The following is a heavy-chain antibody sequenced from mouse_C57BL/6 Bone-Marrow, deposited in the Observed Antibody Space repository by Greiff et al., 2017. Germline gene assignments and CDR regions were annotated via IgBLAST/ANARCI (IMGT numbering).Heavy chain of an antibody. CDR1: GYTFTSYW. CDR2: IYPGSGST. V-gene: IGHV1-55*01. D-gene: IGHD1-1*01. J-gene: IGHJ4*01. Sequence: QVQLQQPGAELVKPGASVKMSCKASGYTFTSYWITWVKQRPGQGLEWIGDIYPGSGSTNYNEKFKSKATLTVDPSSSTAYMQLSSLTSEDSAVXYGARREGVAAYYYAIVYWGRGTSVTVCS. CDR3: ARREGVAAYYYAIVY.